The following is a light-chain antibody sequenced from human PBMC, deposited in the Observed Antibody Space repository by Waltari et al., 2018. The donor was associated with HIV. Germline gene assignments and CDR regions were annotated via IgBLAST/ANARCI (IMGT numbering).Light chain of an antibody. CDR3: QSYDSSLTGSV. Sequence: QSVLTQPPSVSGAPGQRVTISCTGTSSNIGAGYDVNWYHQLPGTAPKLLIYGNTNRPSGVPDRFSGSKSGTSPSLAITGLQAEDEADYYCQSYDSSLTGSVFGGGTKLTVL. J-gene: IGLJ2*01. CDR2: GNT. CDR1: SSNIGAGYD. V-gene: IGLV1-40*01.